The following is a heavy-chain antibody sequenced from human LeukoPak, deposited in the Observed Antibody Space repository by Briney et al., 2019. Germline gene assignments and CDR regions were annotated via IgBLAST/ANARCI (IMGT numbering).Heavy chain of an antibody. D-gene: IGHD3-22*01. CDR1: GFTFSSYW. J-gene: IGHJ4*02. CDR2: INSDGSST. Sequence: GGSLRLSCAASGFTFSSYWMHWVRQTPGIGLVWVSRINSDGSSTTYADSVKGRFTISRDNANNTLYLQMNSLRAEDTAVYYCARSFYYDNSGYYSPFDYWGQGTLVSVAS. CDR3: ARSFYYDNSGYYSPFDY. V-gene: IGHV3-74*01.